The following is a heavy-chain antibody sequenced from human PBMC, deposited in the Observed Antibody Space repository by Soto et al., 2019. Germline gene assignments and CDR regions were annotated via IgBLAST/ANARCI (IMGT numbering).Heavy chain of an antibody. V-gene: IGHV3-30*18. CDR1: GFTFNIYG. D-gene: IGHD6-6*01. J-gene: IGHJ4*02. Sequence: VKLVESGGGVVQPGGSLRLSCAASGFTFNIYGMHWVRQAPDKGLEWVALISYDGSNQYYADSVKGRFTISRDNSKNTLFLQMNSLRADDTAVYYCAKDQAPGQGSFDSWGQGTLVTVSS. CDR3: AKDQAPGQGSFDS. CDR2: ISYDGSNQ.